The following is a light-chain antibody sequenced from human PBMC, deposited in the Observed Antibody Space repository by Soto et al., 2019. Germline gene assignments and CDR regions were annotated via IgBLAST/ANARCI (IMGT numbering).Light chain of an antibody. CDR3: QQYTTYPLT. CDR1: ESISNW. J-gene: IGKJ4*01. Sequence: DIQMTQSPSSLSASVGDRVTITCRASESISNWLAWYQQKPGKAPKLLIFKASNLERGVPSRFSGSGSGTEFTLTSSSLRPDDFASYSCQQYTTYPLTFGGGTKVEIK. V-gene: IGKV1-5*03. CDR2: KAS.